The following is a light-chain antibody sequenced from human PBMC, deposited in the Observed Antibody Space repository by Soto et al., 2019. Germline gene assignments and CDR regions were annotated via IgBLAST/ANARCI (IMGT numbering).Light chain of an antibody. V-gene: IGLV2-14*01. CDR2: EVG. CDR1: SSDVGGYKY. J-gene: IGLJ3*02. CDR3: SSYTSSNTLV. Sequence: QSVLTQPASVSGSPGQSITISCTGTSSDVGGYKYVSWYQQHPGKAPKLMIYEVGNRPSGVSQRFSGSKSGNTASLTIFGLQAEDEADYYCSSYTSSNTLVFGGGTQLTVL.